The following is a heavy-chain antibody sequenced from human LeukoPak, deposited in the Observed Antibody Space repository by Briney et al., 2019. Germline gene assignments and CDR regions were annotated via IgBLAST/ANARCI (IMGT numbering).Heavy chain of an antibody. Sequence: SETLSLTCAVYGGSFSGYYWSWIRQPPGKGLEWIGEINHSGSTNYNPSLKSRVTISVDTSKNQFSLKLSSVTAADTAVYYCARADYYDSSGYYYAYYYYYYMDVWGKGTTVTVSS. CDR1: GGSFSGYY. CDR3: ARADYYDSSGYYYAYYYYYYMDV. D-gene: IGHD3-22*01. CDR2: INHSGST. V-gene: IGHV4-34*01. J-gene: IGHJ6*03.